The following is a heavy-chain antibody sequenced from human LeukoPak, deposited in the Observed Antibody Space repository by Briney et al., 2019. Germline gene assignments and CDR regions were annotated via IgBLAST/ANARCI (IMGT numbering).Heavy chain of an antibody. CDR3: ARHFCSSTSCSN. J-gene: IGHJ4*02. V-gene: IGHV3-48*01. D-gene: IGHD2-2*01. Sequence: GGSLRLSCAASGLTFSSYSMNWVRQAPGKGLEWVSYISSSSSTIYYADSVKGRFTISRDNAKNSLYLQMNSLRTEDTAVYYCARHFCSSTSCSNWGQGTLVTVSS. CDR2: ISSSSSTI. CDR1: GLTFSSYS.